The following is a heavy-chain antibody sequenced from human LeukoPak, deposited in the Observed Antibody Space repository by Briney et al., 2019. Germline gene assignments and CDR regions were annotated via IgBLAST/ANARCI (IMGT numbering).Heavy chain of an antibody. J-gene: IGHJ6*02. CDR3: ARERIYFGSGRDLTDARLFYYYGMDV. V-gene: IGHV3-53*01. CDR1: GFTVSSNC. D-gene: IGHD3-10*01. Sequence: GGSLRLSCVASGFTVSSNCMTWVRQAPGKGLEWVSVIYSDGSTYYSDSVKGRFTISRDNSENTLYLQMNSLRAEDTAVYYCARERIYFGSGRDLTDARLFYYYGMDVWGQETTVTVSS. CDR2: IYSDGST.